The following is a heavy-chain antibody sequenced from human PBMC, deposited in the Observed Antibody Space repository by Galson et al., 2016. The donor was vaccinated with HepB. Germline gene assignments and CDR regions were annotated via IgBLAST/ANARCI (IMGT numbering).Heavy chain of an antibody. Sequence: SLRLSCAASGFTFTSSAMGWVRQAPGKGLEWVSGIGHSGVDTYYGDSVKARFTISRDNSMNTVHLQMNSLRADDTAKYYCLKNEDPLREPPYFDYWGQGTLVTVSS. D-gene: IGHD1-1*01. V-gene: IGHV3-23*01. J-gene: IGHJ4*02. CDR3: LKNEDPLREPPYFDY. CDR1: GFTFTSSA. CDR2: IGHSGVDT.